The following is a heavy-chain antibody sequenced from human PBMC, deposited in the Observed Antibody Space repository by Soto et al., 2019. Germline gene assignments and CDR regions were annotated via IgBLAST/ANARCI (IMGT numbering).Heavy chain of an antibody. CDR2: ISTDGTST. J-gene: IGHJ4*02. D-gene: IGHD2-8*02. Sequence: EVQLVESGGGLVQPGGSLRLSCAASGFSFSSYGMHWVRQAPGKGLVWVSRISTDGTSTSYAESVQGRLTSSRDNTKQTLHLQMTSLAVADTAVYYCTRGGTVTSRWCLFGYWGQGVRVTVSS. CDR3: TRGGTVTSRWCLFGY. V-gene: IGHV3-74*01. CDR1: GFSFSSYG.